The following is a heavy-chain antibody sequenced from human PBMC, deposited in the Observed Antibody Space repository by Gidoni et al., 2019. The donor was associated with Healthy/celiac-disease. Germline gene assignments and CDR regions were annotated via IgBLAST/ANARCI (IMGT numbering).Heavy chain of an antibody. Sequence: QVQLVVSAGGVVQPGRSMRLACAASGFTFGSYAMHWVRQAPGKGLEWVAVISYDGSNKYYADSVEGRFTISRDNSKNTLYLQMNSLRAEDTAVYYCARDYRYCSGGSCYSCGYWGQGTLVTVSS. D-gene: IGHD2-15*01. CDR1: GFTFGSYA. CDR2: ISYDGSNK. CDR3: ARDYRYCSGGSCYSCGY. J-gene: IGHJ4*02. V-gene: IGHV3-30-3*01.